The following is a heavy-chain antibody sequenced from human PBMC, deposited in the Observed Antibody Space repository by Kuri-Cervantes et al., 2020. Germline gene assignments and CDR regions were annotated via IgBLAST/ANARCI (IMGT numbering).Heavy chain of an antibody. CDR2: IYYSGST. J-gene: IGHJ4*02. Sequence: GSLRLSCTVSGGSISSSSYYWSWIRQPPGKGLEWIGYIYYSGSTNYDPSLKSRVTISVDTSKNQFSLKLSSVTAADTAVYYCARDVPYCSGGSCYSFIDYWGQGTLVTVSS. CDR3: ARDVPYCSGGSCYSFIDY. D-gene: IGHD2-15*01. V-gene: IGHV4-61*01. CDR1: GGSISSSSYY.